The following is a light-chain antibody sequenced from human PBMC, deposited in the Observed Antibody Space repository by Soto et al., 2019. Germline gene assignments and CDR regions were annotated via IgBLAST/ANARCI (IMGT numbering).Light chain of an antibody. CDR1: QSISNW. CDR3: KNNTGPWIH. J-gene: IGKJ4*01. V-gene: IGKV1-5*03. Sequence: DIQLTQSPSTLSASVGDRVTITCRASQSISNWVVWYQQKPGKAPKLLIYDASTLESGVPSRFSGSGYGTEFPSPTGALKPEDLETINGKNNTGPWIHFGRGTRVE. CDR2: DAS.